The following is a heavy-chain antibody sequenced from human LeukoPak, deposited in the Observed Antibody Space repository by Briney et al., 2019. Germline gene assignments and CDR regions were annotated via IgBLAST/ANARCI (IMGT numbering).Heavy chain of an antibody. V-gene: IGHV4-59*01. CDR1: GGSISSYY. Sequence: SETLSLTCTVSGGSISSYYWSRIRQPPGKGLEWIGYIYYSGSTNYNPSLKSRVTISVDTSKNQFSLKLSSVTAADTAVYYCARSAPVAAAGTEGYFDYWGQGTLVTVSS. CDR2: IYYSGST. CDR3: ARSAPVAAAGTEGYFDY. D-gene: IGHD6-13*01. J-gene: IGHJ4*02.